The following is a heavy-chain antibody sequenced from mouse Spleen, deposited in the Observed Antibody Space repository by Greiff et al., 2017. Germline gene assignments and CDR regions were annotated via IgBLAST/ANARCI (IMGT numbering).Heavy chain of an antibody. Sequence: VKLVESGPGLVQPSQSLSITCTVSGFSLTSYGVHWVRQSPGKGLEWLGVIWRGGSTDYNAAFMSRLSITKDNSKSQVFFKMNSLQADDTAIYYCAKGGITTARGAMDYWGQGTSVTVSS. CDR1: GFSLTSYG. D-gene: IGHD1-2*01. CDR3: AKGGITTARGAMDY. CDR2: IWRGGST. V-gene: IGHV2-5*01. J-gene: IGHJ4*01.